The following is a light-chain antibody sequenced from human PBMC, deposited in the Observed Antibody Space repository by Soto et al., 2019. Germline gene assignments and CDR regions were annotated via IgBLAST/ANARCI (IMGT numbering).Light chain of an antibody. CDR2: DVS. V-gene: IGLV2-14*01. Sequence: QSALAQPASVSGSLGQSITISCTGTSSDVGGYNHVSWYQQHPGKAPKLMIYDVSNRPSGVSNRFSGSKSGNTASLTISGLQAEDEADYYCSSYTSSSTLEVVFGGGTKVTVL. J-gene: IGLJ2*01. CDR1: SSDVGGYNH. CDR3: SSYTSSSTLEVV.